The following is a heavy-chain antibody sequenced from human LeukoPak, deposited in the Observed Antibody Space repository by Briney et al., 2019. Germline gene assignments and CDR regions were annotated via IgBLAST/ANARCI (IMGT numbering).Heavy chain of an antibody. CDR2: IKQDGSEK. V-gene: IGHV3-7*01. CDR1: GFTFSSYW. D-gene: IGHD1-26*01. Sequence: GGSLRLSCAASGFTFSSYWMSWVRQAPGKGLEWVANIKQDGSEKYYVDSVKGRFTISRDNSKNTLYLQMNSLRAEDTAVYYCAKLGGTVEVHGKYWGPGTLVTVSS. CDR3: AKLGGTVEVHGKY. J-gene: IGHJ4*02.